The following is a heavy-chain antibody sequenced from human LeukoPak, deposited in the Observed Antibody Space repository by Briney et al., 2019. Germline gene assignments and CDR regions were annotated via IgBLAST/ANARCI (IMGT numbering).Heavy chain of an antibody. V-gene: IGHV1-69*05. J-gene: IGHJ6*03. CDR3: ASVTKDIVVVPAAEYYYYYYMDV. D-gene: IGHD2-2*01. CDR1: GGTFSSYA. Sequence: ASVKVSCKASGGTFSSYAISWVRQAPGQGLKWMGGIIPIFGTANYAQKFQGRVTITTDESTSTAYMELSSLRSEDTAVCYCASVTKDIVVVPAAEYYYYYYMDVWGKGTTVTVSS. CDR2: IIPIFGTA.